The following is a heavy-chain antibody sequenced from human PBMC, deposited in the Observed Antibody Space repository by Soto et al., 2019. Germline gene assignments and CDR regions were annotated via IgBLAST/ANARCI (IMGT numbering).Heavy chain of an antibody. CDR1: GGSIIGSGFH. V-gene: IGHV4-39*01. CDR3: ATRSGDYVGWFDP. CDR2: IYYCGTA. D-gene: IGHD4-17*01. J-gene: IGHJ5*02. Sequence: QLQLRESGPGLVKPSETLSLTCTVSGGSIIGSGFHWAWIRQPPGNGLEWIGSIYYCGTANYSPSLKSRLAIDVDTSKNQFSLRLSSVTAADTAVYYCATRSGDYVGWFDPWGQGTRVTVSS.